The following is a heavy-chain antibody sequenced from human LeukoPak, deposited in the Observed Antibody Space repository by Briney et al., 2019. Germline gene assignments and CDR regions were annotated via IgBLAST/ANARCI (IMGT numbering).Heavy chain of an antibody. J-gene: IGHJ5*02. CDR2: INPNSGGT. CDR1: GHTFSGYY. CDR3: AREVTAVAVNWFDP. V-gene: IGHV1-2*02. D-gene: IGHD6-19*01. Sequence: APVKVSCKASGHTFSGYYLHWVRQAPGQGLEWMGWINPNSGGTNYAQKFQGRVTMSRDTSISTAYMELSRLRSDDTAVYYCAREVTAVAVNWFDPWGQGTPVTVSS.